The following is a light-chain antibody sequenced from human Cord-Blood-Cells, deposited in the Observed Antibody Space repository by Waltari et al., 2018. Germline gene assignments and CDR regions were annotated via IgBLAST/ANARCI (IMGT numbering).Light chain of an antibody. CDR1: QSISSC. CDR3: QQYNSYPYT. Sequence: IQLTQSPSTLSASVGDRVPITCRASQSISSCLGWYQQKPGKAPKLLIYDASSLESGVPSRFSGSGSGTEFTLTISSLQPDDFATYYCQQYNSYPYTFGQGTKLEIK. V-gene: IGKV1-5*01. CDR2: DAS. J-gene: IGKJ2*01.